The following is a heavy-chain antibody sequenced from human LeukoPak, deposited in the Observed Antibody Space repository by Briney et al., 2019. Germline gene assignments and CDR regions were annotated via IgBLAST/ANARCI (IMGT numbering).Heavy chain of an antibody. V-gene: IGHV3-23*01. CDR3: AKGLERKSRLDS. J-gene: IGHJ4*02. D-gene: IGHD1-1*01. CDR1: GFTFNTYT. CDR2: IRNSDDTT. Sequence: GGSLRLSCAASGFTFNTYTMYWVRQAPGKGLEWVSGIRNSDDTTYYADSVKGRFTISRDNSKNTLFLQMNSLSAEDTALYYCAKGLERKSRLDSWGQGTLVTVSS.